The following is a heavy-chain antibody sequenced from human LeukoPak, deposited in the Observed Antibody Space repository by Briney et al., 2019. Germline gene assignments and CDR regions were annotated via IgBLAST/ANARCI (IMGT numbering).Heavy chain of an antibody. CDR1: GFSLSTSGMR. D-gene: IGHD4-17*01. J-gene: IGHJ4*02. CDR3: ARIPLNYGDYEGYFDY. V-gene: IGHV2-70*04. Sequence: SGPALVKPTQTLTLTCTFSGFSLSTSGMRVSWIRQPPGKALEWLARIDWDDDKFYSTSLKTRLTISKDTSKNQVVLTMTNMDPVDTATYYCARIPLNYGDYEGYFDYWGQGTLVTVSS. CDR2: IDWDDDK.